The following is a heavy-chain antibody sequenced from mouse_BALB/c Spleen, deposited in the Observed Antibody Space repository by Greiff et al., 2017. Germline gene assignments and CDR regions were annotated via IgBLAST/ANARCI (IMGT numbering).Heavy chain of an antibody. Sequence: DVKLVESGGGLVKPGGSLKLSCAASGFAFSSYDMSWVRQTPEKRLEWVAYISSGGGSTYYPDTVKGRFTISRDNAKNTLYLQMSSLKSEDTAMYYCARIYYGNYEDYWGQGTTLTVSS. CDR2: ISSGGGST. V-gene: IGHV5-12-1*01. J-gene: IGHJ2*01. CDR3: ARIYYGNYEDY. D-gene: IGHD2-1*01. CDR1: GFAFSSYD.